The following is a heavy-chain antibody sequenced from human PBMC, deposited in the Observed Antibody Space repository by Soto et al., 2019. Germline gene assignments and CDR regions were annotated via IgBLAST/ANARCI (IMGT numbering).Heavy chain of an antibody. D-gene: IGHD7-27*01. Sequence: SGPTLVKPTQTLTLTCTFSGFSLSTSGVGGGWIRKPPGKALEWLALIYWDDDKRYSPSLKSRLTITKDTSKNQVVLTMTNMDPVDTATYYCAHYLTGFRRGGDFDYWGQGTLVTVSS. CDR3: AHYLTGFRRGGDFDY. CDR2: IYWDDDK. J-gene: IGHJ4*02. CDR1: GFSLSTSGVG. V-gene: IGHV2-5*02.